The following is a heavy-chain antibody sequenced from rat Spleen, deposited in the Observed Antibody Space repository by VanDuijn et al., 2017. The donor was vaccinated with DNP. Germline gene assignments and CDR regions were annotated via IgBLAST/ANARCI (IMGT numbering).Heavy chain of an antibody. Sequence: EVQLVESGGGLVQPGRSLKLSCAASGFTFSDYNMAWVRQAPKKGLEWVATISYDGSSTYYRNSVTGRFTISRDNAKRNLYLQLDSLTSENTATYYCTTPGSNSSISTGVMDVWGQGTSVTVSS. V-gene: IGHV5-7*01. CDR2: ISYDGSST. J-gene: IGHJ4*01. CDR3: TTPGSNSSISTGVMDV. CDR1: GFTFSDYN. D-gene: IGHD1-2*01.